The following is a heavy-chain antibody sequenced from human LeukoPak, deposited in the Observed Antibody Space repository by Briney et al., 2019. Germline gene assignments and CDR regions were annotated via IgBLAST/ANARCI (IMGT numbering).Heavy chain of an antibody. D-gene: IGHD5-12*01. J-gene: IGHJ6*03. Sequence: PSETLSLTCAVYGGSFSGYYWSWIRKPPGKGLEWIGEINHSGRTNNNPSPKSQVTISVDTSKNQSSLKLISLSAAATAGSYCARGTVSAWMGGYYYYMDVWGKGTTVTVPS. CDR2: INHSGRT. CDR3: ARGTVSAWMGGYYYYMDV. CDR1: GGSFSGYY. V-gene: IGHV4-34*01.